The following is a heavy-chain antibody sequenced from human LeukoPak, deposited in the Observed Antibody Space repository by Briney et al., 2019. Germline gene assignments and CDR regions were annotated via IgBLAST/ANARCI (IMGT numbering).Heavy chain of an antibody. CDR3: ARDRSSGYYVALMREDY. J-gene: IGHJ4*02. CDR2: ISSSSSYI. Sequence: GGSLRLSCAASGFTFSSYSMNWVHQAPGKGLEWVSSISSSSSYIYYADSVKGRFTISRDNAKNSLYLQMNSLRAEDTAVYYCARDRSSGYYVALMREDYWGQGTLVTVSS. CDR1: GFTFSSYS. D-gene: IGHD3-22*01. V-gene: IGHV3-21*01.